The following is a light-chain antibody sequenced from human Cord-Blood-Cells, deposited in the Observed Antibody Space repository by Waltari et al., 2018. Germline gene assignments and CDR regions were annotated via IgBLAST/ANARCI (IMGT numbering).Light chain of an antibody. V-gene: IGKV1-39*01. J-gene: IGKJ3*01. CDR1: QSISSY. CDR3: QQSYSTPVT. CDR2: AAS. Sequence: DIQMPQSPSSLSASVGDRVTITCRASQSISSYLNWYQQKPGKAPKLLIYAASSLQSGVPSRFSGSGSGTDFTLTISSLQPEEFATYYCQQSYSTPVTFGPVTKVDIK.